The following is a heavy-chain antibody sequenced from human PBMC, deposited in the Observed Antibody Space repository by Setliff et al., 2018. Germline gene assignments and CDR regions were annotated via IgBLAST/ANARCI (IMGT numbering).Heavy chain of an antibody. D-gene: IGHD5-12*01. J-gene: IGHJ4*02. CDR2: IRYDGSKV. V-gene: IGHV3-30*02. CDR3: ARCGGGIGYSGTWFGHYDL. Sequence: PGESLKISCAASGFAFRSYAMDWVRRAPGRGLEWVAFIRYDGSKVLYADSVEGRVTISKDDSKNTLYLQMDNLRPDDTAVYYCARCGGGIGYSGTWFGHYDLWGQGTPVTVSS. CDR1: GFAFRSYA.